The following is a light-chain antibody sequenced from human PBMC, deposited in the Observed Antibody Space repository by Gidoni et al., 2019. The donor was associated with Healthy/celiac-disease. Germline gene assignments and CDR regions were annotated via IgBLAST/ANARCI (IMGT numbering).Light chain of an antibody. CDR1: QSVRSY. Sequence: EIVLTQSPATLSLSPGERATLSCRASQSVRSYLAWYQQKPGQAPRLLIYDASTRATGIPARFSGSGSGTDFTLTISSLEPEDFAVYYCQQRSTWWTFGQGTKVEIK. CDR3: QQRSTWWT. J-gene: IGKJ1*01. CDR2: DAS. V-gene: IGKV3-11*01.